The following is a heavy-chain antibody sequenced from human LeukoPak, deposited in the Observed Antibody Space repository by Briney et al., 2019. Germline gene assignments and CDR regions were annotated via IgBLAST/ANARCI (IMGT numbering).Heavy chain of an antibody. D-gene: IGHD4-17*01. V-gene: IGHV7-4-1*02. CDR2: INTNTGNP. CDR1: GYSFISYA. J-gene: IGHJ4*02. CDR3: ARGGHYDPYYFDY. Sequence: ASVKVSCKASGYSFISYAMNWVRQAPGQGLEWMGWINTNTGNPTYAQGFTGQFVFSLGTSVSTAYLQISSLKAEDTAVYYCARGGHYDPYYFDYWGQGTLVTVSS.